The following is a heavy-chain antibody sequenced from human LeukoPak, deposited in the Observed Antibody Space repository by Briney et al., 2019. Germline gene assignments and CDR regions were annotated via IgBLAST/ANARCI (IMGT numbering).Heavy chain of an antibody. CDR1: GFTFSSYA. J-gene: IGHJ4*02. CDR2: ISYDGSNK. V-gene: IGHV3-30*04. Sequence: PGRSLRLSCAASGFTFSSYAMHWVRQAPGKGLEWVAVISYDGSNKYYADSVKGRFTISRDNSKNTLYLQMNSLRAEDTAVYYCAREKALSTEGPDYWGQGTLVTVSS. D-gene: IGHD2/OR15-2a*01. CDR3: AREKALSTEGPDY.